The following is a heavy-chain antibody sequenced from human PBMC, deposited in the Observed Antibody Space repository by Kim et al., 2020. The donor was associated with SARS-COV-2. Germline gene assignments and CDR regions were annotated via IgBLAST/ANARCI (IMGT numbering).Heavy chain of an antibody. V-gene: IGHV3-15*01. CDR2: IKSKTDGGTT. D-gene: IGHD1-26*01. CDR3: TTDRHPGEWELPKTNYFDY. CDR1: GFTFSNAW. J-gene: IGHJ4*02. Sequence: GGSLRLSCAASGFTFSNAWMSWVRQAPGKGLEWVGRIKSKTDGGTTDYAAPVKGRFTISRDDSKNTLYLQMNSLKTEDTAVYYCTTDRHPGEWELPKTNYFDYWGQGTLVTVSS.